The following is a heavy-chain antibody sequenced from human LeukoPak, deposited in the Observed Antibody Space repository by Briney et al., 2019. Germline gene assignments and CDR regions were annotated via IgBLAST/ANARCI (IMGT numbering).Heavy chain of an antibody. D-gene: IGHD3-10*01. CDR3: ARDRREVYKYGSGTFKFGENFFDS. CDR2: INPNSGGT. V-gene: IGHV1-2*02. CDR1: GYTFTGYY. J-gene: IGHJ4*02. Sequence: ASVKVSCKASGYTFTGYYMHWVRQAPGQGLEWMGWINPNSGGTNYAQKFQGRVTMTRDTSITTAYMELSRLRSDDTALYYCARDRREVYKYGSGTFKFGENFFDSWGQGTLVTVSS.